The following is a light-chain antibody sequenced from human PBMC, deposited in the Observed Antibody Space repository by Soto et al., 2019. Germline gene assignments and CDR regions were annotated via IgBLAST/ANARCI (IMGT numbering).Light chain of an antibody. J-gene: IGKJ2*01. CDR3: QQYGNSPRT. CDR1: QSVSNSY. CDR2: GAS. V-gene: IGKV3-20*01. Sequence: EIVLTQSPGTLSLSPGERASLSCRASQSVSNSYLAWYQQKPGQAPRLLIYGASSRATGIPDRLSGSGSGTDFTLTISRLEPEDLAVYYCQQYGNSPRTFGQGTKLVIK.